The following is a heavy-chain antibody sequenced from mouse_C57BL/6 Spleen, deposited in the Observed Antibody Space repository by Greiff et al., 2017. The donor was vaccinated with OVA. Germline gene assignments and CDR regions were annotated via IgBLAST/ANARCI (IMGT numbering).Heavy chain of an antibody. CDR3: AIYYYGSRSYYAMDY. Sequence: DVMLVESGGGLVKPGGSLKLSCAASGFTFSDYGMHWVRQAPEKGLEWVAYISSGSSTIYYADTVKGRFTISRDNAKNTLFLQMTSLRSEDTAMYYCAIYYYGSRSYYAMDYWGQGTSVTVSS. V-gene: IGHV5-17*01. CDR1: GFTFSDYG. J-gene: IGHJ4*01. D-gene: IGHD1-1*01. CDR2: ISSGSSTI.